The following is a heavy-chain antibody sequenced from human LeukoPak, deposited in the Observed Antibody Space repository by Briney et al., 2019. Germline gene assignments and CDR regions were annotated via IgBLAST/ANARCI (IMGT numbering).Heavy chain of an antibody. CDR2: MNPNSGNT. D-gene: IGHD6-13*01. Sequence: ASVKVSCKASGYTFTSYDINWVRQATGQGLEWMGWMNPNSGNTGYAQKFQGRVTITRNTSISTAYMELSSLRSEDTAVYYCARDPGDYSSSWYSGSFDIWGQGTMVTVSS. J-gene: IGHJ3*02. CDR1: GYTFTSYD. CDR3: ARDPGDYSSSWYSGSFDI. V-gene: IGHV1-8*03.